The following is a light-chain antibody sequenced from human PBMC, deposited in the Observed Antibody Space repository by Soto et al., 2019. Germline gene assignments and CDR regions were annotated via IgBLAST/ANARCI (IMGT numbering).Light chain of an antibody. CDR1: SSNIGSNY. V-gene: IGLV1-47*01. J-gene: IGLJ3*02. CDR3: ATWADSLSGVV. CDR2: RNN. Sequence: QSVLTQPPSASGTPGQRVTISCSGSSSNIGSNYVYWYQQLPGTAPKLLIYRNNQRPSGVPDRFSGSKSGTSASLAISGLRSEDEADYYCATWADSLSGVVFDGGTKVTVL.